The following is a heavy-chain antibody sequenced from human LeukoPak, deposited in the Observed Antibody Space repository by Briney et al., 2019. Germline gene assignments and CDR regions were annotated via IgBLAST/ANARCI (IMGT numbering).Heavy chain of an antibody. D-gene: IGHD1-20*01. CDR3: AKDQGITGTYTYFDY. Sequence: GGPLRLSCAASGLTVSSNYMAWVRQAPGKGLEWVSVIYGGGSTYYADSVKGRFTISRDNSKNTLYLQMNSLRAEDTAVYYCAKDQGITGTYTYFDYWGQGTLVTVSS. CDR2: IYGGGST. V-gene: IGHV3-53*05. CDR1: GLTVSSNY. J-gene: IGHJ4*02.